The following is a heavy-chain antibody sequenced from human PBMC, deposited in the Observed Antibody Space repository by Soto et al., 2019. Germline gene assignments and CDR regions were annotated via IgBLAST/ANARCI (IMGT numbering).Heavy chain of an antibody. CDR1: GGSISSGGYS. CDR3: ARDQLEGNWFDP. D-gene: IGHD1-1*01. Sequence: SETLSLTCAVSGGSISSGGYSWNWIRQPLGKGLEWIGYIYHSGSTYYNPSLKSRVTISVDKSKNQFSLKLTSVTAADTAVYYCARDQLEGNWFDPWGQGTLVTVSS. CDR2: IYHSGST. V-gene: IGHV4-30-2*01. J-gene: IGHJ5*02.